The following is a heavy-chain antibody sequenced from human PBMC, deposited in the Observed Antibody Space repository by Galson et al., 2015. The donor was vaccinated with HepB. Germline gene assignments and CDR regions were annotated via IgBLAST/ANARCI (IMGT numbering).Heavy chain of an antibody. CDR3: TTDRGSIAPYSGGYYYGMDA. V-gene: IGHV3-15*07. CDR2: IRSKTDGGTT. J-gene: IGHJ6*02. CDR1: GFTFSNAW. Sequence: SLRLSCAGSGFTFSNAWMNWVRQAPGKGLEWVGRIRSKTDGGTTDYAAPVKGRFTISRDDSKNTLYLQMNSLKTEDTAVYYCTTDRGSIAPYSGGYYYGMDAWGQGTTVTVSS. D-gene: IGHD3-10*01.